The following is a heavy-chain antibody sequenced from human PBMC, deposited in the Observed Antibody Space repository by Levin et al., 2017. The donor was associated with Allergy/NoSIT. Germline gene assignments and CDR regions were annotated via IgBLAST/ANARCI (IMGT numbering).Heavy chain of an antibody. CDR2: ISYSGHA. CDR3: ARDECAWFGEWYGMDD. D-gene: IGHD3-10*01. J-gene: IGHJ6*02. V-gene: IGHV4-31*03. CDR1: GDSITRGDNY. Sequence: SETLSLTCTVSGDSITRGDNYWSWIRQYPGKGLEWIGFISYSGHAHYNPSLKSRLSMSLDTSKNQFSLSLTSVTVADTAVYYCARDECAWFGEWYGMDDWGQGTTVNVSS.